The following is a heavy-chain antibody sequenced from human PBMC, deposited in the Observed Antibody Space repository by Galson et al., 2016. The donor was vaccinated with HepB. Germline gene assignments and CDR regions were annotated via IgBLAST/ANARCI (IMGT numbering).Heavy chain of an antibody. CDR2: LRGSGSST. CDR3: AKIDSSAWYPRGVY. CDR1: GLTFNSYA. Sequence: LRLSCAGSGLTFNSYAMHWVRQAPGKGLEWVSGLRGSGSSTFYADSVKGRFTISRDKSKNTVFLQMNSLRVEDTAIYYCAKIDSSAWYPRGVYWGRGTLVTVSS. V-gene: IGHV3-23*01. J-gene: IGHJ4*02. D-gene: IGHD6-19*01.